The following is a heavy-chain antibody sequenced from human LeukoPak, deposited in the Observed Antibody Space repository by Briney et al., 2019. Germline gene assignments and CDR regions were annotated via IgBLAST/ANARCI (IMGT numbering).Heavy chain of an antibody. CDR2: ISAYNGNT. D-gene: IGHD2-2*01. CDR3: ARDPTTDIVVVPAAIPIPHYYYYYGMDV. Sequence: ASVKVSCTASGYTFTSYGISWVRQAPGQGLEWMGWISAYNGNTNYAQKLQGRVTMTTDTSTSTAYMELRSLRSDDTAVYYCARDPTTDIVVVPAAIPIPHYYYYYGMDVWGQGTTVTVSS. CDR1: GYTFTSYG. J-gene: IGHJ6*02. V-gene: IGHV1-18*01.